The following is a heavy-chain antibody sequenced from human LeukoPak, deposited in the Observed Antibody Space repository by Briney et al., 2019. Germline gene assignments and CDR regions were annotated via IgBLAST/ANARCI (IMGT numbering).Heavy chain of an antibody. CDR1: GFTVSNAW. D-gene: IGHD3-22*01. Sequence: GGSLRLSYAASGFTVSNAWMSWVRQAPGKGLEWVAVIWYDGSNKYYADSVKGRFTISRDNSKNTLYLQMNSLRAEDTAVYYCASGGGGYYQYFDYWGQGTLVTVSS. J-gene: IGHJ4*02. CDR2: IWYDGSNK. V-gene: IGHV3-33*08. CDR3: ASGGGGYYQYFDY.